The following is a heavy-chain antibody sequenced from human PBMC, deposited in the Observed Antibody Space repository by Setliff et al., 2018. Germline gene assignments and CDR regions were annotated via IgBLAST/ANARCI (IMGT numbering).Heavy chain of an antibody. CDR2: MNIDSGKT. D-gene: IGHD2-21*01. CDR1: GYSFTLYA. Sequence: ASVKVSCKASGYSFTLYAMHWMRQAPGQRLEWMGWMNIDSGKTEYSQEFQDRVTFTRDTFAETAYMELRSLTSDDMAVYYCARGYCDGIGCPAPLYYFDSWGQGTLVTVSS. CDR3: ARGYCDGIGCPAPLYYFDS. V-gene: IGHV1-3*03. J-gene: IGHJ4*02.